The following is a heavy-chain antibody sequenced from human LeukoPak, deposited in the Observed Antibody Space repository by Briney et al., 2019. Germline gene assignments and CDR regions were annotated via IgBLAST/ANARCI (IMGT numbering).Heavy chain of an antibody. J-gene: IGHJ4*02. CDR1: GFTFSDYY. Sequence: GGSLRLSCAASGFTFSDYYMSWIRQAPGRGLEWVSHISTSGSSIYYADSVKGRVTISRDNAKNSLYLQMNSLRAEDTAVYYCARDRKDSSSWEYYFDYSGQGTLVTVSS. CDR3: ARDRKDSSSWEYYFDY. D-gene: IGHD6-13*01. CDR2: ISTSGSSI. V-gene: IGHV3-11*01.